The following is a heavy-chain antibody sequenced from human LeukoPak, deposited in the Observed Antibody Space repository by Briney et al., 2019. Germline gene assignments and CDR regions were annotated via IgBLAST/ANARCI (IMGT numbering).Heavy chain of an antibody. Sequence: GSSVKVSCKASGGTFSSYAISWVRQAPGQGLEWMGRIIPILGIANYAQKFKGRVTITADKSTSTAYMELSSLRSEDTAVYYCATEAAIDYYYYGMDVWGQGTTVTVSS. CDR1: GGTFSSYA. D-gene: IGHD2-2*01. CDR2: IIPILGIA. V-gene: IGHV1-69*04. CDR3: ATEAAIDYYYYGMDV. J-gene: IGHJ6*02.